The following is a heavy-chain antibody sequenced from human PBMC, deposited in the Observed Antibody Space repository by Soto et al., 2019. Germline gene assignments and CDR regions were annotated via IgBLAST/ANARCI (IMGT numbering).Heavy chain of an antibody. Sequence: QVQLQQSGPGLVRPSETLSLSCSVSGASVSSYYWSWVRQPPGKGLEWIGYIYYIGAYNYNPSLKSRVTISVDTSKNQFSLKLTSVTAVDTAVYYCARTPETGDWLDPWGQGTLVTVSS. CDR2: IYYIGAY. CDR3: ARTPETGDWLDP. V-gene: IGHV4-59*02. CDR1: GASVSSYY. J-gene: IGHJ5*02. D-gene: IGHD7-27*01.